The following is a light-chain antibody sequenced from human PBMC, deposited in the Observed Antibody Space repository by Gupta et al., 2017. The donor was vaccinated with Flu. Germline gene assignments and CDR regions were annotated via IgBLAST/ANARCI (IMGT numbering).Light chain of an antibody. Sequence: ELVLTQSPGTLSLSQGERATLSCRASQSVSSSYLAWYQQKPGQAPRLLIYGASSRATDIPDRFSGSGSGTDFTLTISRLEPEDFAVYYCQQYGSSPCFGQGTKLEIK. CDR2: GAS. J-gene: IGKJ2*03. V-gene: IGKV3-20*01. CDR1: QSVSSSY. CDR3: QQYGSSPC.